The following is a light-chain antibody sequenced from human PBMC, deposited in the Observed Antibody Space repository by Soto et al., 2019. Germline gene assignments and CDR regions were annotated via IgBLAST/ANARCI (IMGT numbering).Light chain of an antibody. CDR2: AAS. Sequence: EIVLTQSPGTLSLSPGERATLSCRASQSVSSSYLAWHQQKPGQAPRLLISAASNRATGIPARFSGSGSGTEFTLTISSLQSEDFAVYYCQQYNNWPPYTFGQGTKVDIK. J-gene: IGKJ2*01. CDR3: QQYNNWPPYT. CDR1: QSVSSSY. V-gene: IGKV3-15*01.